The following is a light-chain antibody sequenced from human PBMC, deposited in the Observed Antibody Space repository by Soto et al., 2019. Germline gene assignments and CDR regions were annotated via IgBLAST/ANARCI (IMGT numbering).Light chain of an antibody. CDR3: QQRRTWPPD. V-gene: IGKV3-11*01. CDR1: QSLSFN. CDR2: DGS. J-gene: IGKJ5*01. Sequence: EIVMTQSPATLSVSPGERGTLSCRASQSLSFNLAWYQQKPGQAPRLVIYDGSHRATGIPARFSGSGSGTDFTLTISSLEPEDFAVYYCQQRRTWPPDFGQGTRLEIK.